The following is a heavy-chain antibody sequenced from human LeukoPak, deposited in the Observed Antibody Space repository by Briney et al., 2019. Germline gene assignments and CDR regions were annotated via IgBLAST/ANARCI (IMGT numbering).Heavy chain of an antibody. D-gene: IGHD5-18*01. J-gene: IGHJ5*02. Sequence: SVKVSCKASGGTFSSYAISWVRQAPGQGLEWMGGIIPIFGTANYAQKFQGRVTITADESTSTAYMELSSLRSEDTAVYYCAREGGYSYAFDPWGQGTLVTVSS. CDR1: GGTFSSYA. CDR3: AREGGYSYAFDP. CDR2: IIPIFGTA. V-gene: IGHV1-69*13.